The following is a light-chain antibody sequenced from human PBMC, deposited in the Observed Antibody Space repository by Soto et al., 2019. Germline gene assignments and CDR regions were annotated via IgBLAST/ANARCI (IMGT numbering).Light chain of an antibody. J-gene: IGLJ1*01. Sequence: QSVLTQPPSASGSPGQSVTISCTGTSNDVGAYNYVSWYQQHPGKAPKVMIYEVNKRPSGVPDRFSGSKSGNTASLTVSGLQAGDEADYYRSSFAVSNSFVFGTGTKVTVL. CDR2: EVN. CDR3: SSFAVSNSFV. CDR1: SNDVGAYNY. V-gene: IGLV2-8*01.